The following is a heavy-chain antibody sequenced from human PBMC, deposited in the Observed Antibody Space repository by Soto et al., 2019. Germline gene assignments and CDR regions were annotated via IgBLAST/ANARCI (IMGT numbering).Heavy chain of an antibody. J-gene: IGHJ4*02. CDR1: GFSFSNYW. D-gene: IGHD3-16*02. V-gene: IGHV3-74*01. CDR3: STDLSGQYDD. CDR2: TNEDGSRT. Sequence: PGGALRLSCAASGFSFSNYWMHWVRQAPGKGLVWVSRTNEDGSRTDYADSVQGRFTISRDNANNALYLHMNSLRAEDTAIYYCSTDLSGQYDDWGQGVRVTVSS.